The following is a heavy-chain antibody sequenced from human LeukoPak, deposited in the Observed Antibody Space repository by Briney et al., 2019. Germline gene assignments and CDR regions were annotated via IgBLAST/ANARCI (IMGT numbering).Heavy chain of an antibody. D-gene: IGHD6-13*01. CDR2: ISGSGGST. V-gene: IGHV3-23*01. CDR1: GFTFSSYA. J-gene: IGHJ3*02. Sequence: GGSLRLSCAASGFTFSSYAMSWVRQAPGKGLEWVSAISGSGGSTYYADSVKGRFTISRDNSKNTLYLQMNSLRAEDTAVYYCARDRTEYSSSWFDAFDIWGQGTMVTVSS. CDR3: ARDRTEYSSSWFDAFDI.